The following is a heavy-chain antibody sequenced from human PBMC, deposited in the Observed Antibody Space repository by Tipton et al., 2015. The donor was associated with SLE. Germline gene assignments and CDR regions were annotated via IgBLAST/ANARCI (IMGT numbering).Heavy chain of an antibody. CDR2: LSGSGGSL. CDR3: ARGRSYCFDS. V-gene: IGHV3-23*01. J-gene: IGHJ4*02. Sequence: SLRLSCAASGFTFSSYEMNWVRQAPGKGLEWLSGLSGSGGSLYYADSVKGRFTISRDTSKNTVSLQMNSLTSEDTAVYYCARGRSYCFDSWGQGTLVTVSS. CDR1: GFTFSSYE.